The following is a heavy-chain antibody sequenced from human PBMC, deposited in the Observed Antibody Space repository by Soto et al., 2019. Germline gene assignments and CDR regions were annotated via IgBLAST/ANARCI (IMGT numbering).Heavy chain of an antibody. Sequence: GGSLRLSCAASGFTFSSYSMNWVRQAPGKGLEWVSSISSSSSYIYYADSVKGRFTISRDNAENSLYLQMNSLRAEDTAVYYCARDRDIVATTPYYYYGMDVWGQGTTVTVSS. D-gene: IGHD5-12*01. CDR2: ISSSSSYI. V-gene: IGHV3-21*01. CDR1: GFTFSSYS. CDR3: ARDRDIVATTPYYYYGMDV. J-gene: IGHJ6*02.